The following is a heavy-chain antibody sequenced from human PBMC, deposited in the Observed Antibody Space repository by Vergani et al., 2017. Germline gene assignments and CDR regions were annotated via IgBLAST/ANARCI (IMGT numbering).Heavy chain of an antibody. CDR2: IYPGDSDT. D-gene: IGHD2-15*01. Sequence: EVQLVQSGAEVKKPGESLKISCKGSGYSFTSYWIGWVRQMPGKGLEWMGIIYPGDSDTRYSPSFQGQVTISRDNSKNTLYLQMNSLRAEDTAVYYCARESRGCGSCRLFDYWGQGTLVTVSS. CDR3: ARESRGCGSCRLFDY. V-gene: IGHV5-51*01. CDR1: GYSFTSYW. J-gene: IGHJ4*02.